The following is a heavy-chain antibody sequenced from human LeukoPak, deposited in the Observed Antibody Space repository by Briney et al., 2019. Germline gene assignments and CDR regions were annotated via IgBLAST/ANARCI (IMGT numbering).Heavy chain of an antibody. CDR1: GFTFDDYA. CDR3: ARDGYDFWSGYSLNAFDI. J-gene: IGHJ3*02. V-gene: IGHV3-9*01. D-gene: IGHD3-3*01. CDR2: ISWNSGSI. Sequence: GGSLRLSCAASGFTFDDYAMHWVRQAPGKGLEWVSGISWNSGSIGYADSVKGRFTISRDNAKNSLYLQMNSLRAEDTAVYYCARDGYDFWSGYSLNAFDIWGQGTMVTVSS.